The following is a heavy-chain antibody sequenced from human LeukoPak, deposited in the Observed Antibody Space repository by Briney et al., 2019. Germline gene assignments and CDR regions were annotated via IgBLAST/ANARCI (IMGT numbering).Heavy chain of an antibody. Sequence: PSETLSLTCAVSGGSISSGGYSWSWIRQPPGKGLEWIGNIYHSGSTYYNPSLKSRVTISVDRSKNQFSLKLSSVTAADTALYYCARGISYGSPGRDAFDIWGQGTMVTVSS. D-gene: IGHD5-18*01. V-gene: IGHV4-30-2*01. CDR3: ARGISYGSPGRDAFDI. CDR1: GGSISSGGYS. CDR2: IYHSGST. J-gene: IGHJ3*02.